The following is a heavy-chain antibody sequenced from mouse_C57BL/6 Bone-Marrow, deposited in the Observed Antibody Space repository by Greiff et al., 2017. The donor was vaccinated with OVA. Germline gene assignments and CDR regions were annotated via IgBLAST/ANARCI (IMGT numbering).Heavy chain of an antibody. CDR3: ASAVFAY. CDR1: GYTFTNYW. J-gene: IGHJ3*01. V-gene: IGHV1-50*01. CDR2: IDPSDSYT. Sequence: QVQLQQSGAELVKPGASVKLSCKASGYTFTNYWMQWVKQRPGQGLEWIGEIDPSDSYTNYNQKFKGKATLTVDTSSSTAYMQLSSLTSEDSAVYYCASAVFAYWGPGTLVTVSA.